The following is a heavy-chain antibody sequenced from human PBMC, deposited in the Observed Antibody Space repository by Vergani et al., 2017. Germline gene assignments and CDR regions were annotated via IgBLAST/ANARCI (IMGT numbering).Heavy chain of an antibody. CDR3: ARGNWNDGFNSYYYMDV. D-gene: IGHD1-1*01. CDR1: GFTFRDFY. J-gene: IGHJ6*03. CDR2: ISDGGTSI. Sequence: QVQLVESGGTLVKPGGSLRLSCAASGFTFRDFYMTWIRQVPGKGLEWVSHISDGGTSINYADSVKGRFTVSRDNAKKSLYLQMTSLRVEDTAVYYCARGNWNDGFNSYYYMDVWGKGTTVTVSS. V-gene: IGHV3-11*01.